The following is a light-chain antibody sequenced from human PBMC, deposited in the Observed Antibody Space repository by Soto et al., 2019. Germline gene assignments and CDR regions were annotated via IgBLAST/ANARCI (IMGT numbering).Light chain of an antibody. CDR1: SFNIGSNT. CDR3: AAWDDSLMGV. CDR2: SNN. Sequence: QSVLTQPPSASGTPGQRVTISCSGSSFNIGSNTVNWYQQLPGTAPKLLIYSNNQRPSGVPDRFSGSKSGTSASLAISGLQSEDEADYYCAAWDDSLMGVFGGGTKLTVL. V-gene: IGLV1-44*01. J-gene: IGLJ3*02.